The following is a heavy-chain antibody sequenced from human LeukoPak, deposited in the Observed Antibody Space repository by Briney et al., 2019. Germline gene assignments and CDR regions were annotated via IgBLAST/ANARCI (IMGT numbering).Heavy chain of an antibody. Sequence: GGSLRLSCAASVFTFYGYSMIWLPPAPGQGGEWVSSISSSSSYIYYTVSVKGRFTIYRDNAKNSLYLQMNSLRGEGTAVYYCARDSTSGGAYYCVYWGQRTLVTVSS. CDR3: ARDSTSGGAYYCVY. CDR2: ISSSSSYI. V-gene: IGHV3-21*01. CDR1: VFTFYGYS. J-gene: IGHJ4*02. D-gene: IGHD2-15*01.